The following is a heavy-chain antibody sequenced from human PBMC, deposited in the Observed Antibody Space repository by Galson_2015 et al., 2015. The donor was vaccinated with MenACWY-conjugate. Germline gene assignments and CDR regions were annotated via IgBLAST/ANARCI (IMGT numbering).Heavy chain of an antibody. CDR2: IDWDDDK. Sequence: PALVKPTQTLTLTCTFSGFSLSTSGMRVNWVRQPPGKALEWLARIDWDDDKLYNTSLRNRLTISKDTSKNQVVLTLTNMDPVDTATYYCVRTSYCSGGRCYSPLDFWGQGTLVTVSS. CDR1: GFSLSTSGMR. V-gene: IGHV2-70*04. J-gene: IGHJ4*02. CDR3: VRTSYCSGGRCYSPLDF. D-gene: IGHD2-15*01.